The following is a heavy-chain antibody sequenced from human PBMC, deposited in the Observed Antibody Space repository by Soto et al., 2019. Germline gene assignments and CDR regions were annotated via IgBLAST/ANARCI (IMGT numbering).Heavy chain of an antibody. CDR3: ATRPLLPGAP. V-gene: IGHV3-53*01. D-gene: IGHD2-15*01. Sequence: EVQLVESGGGLIQPGGSLRLSCAASGFTFSSNDMNWVRQAPGQGLEWVSLIYSGGSTYHACSVKGRFTISGDNSQNTLYLQMRSLRAVDTAVYFCATRPLLPGAPWGQGTMVSVSS. CDR1: GFTFSSND. CDR2: IYSGGST. J-gene: IGHJ3*01.